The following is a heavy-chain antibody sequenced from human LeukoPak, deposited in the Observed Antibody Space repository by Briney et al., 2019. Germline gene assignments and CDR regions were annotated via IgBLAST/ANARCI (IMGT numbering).Heavy chain of an antibody. CDR1: GGSISSYY. D-gene: IGHD6-13*01. J-gene: IGHJ6*03. Sequence: SETLSLTCTVSGGSISSYYWSWIRQPPGKGLEWIGYIYYSGSTNYNPSLKSRVTISVDTSKNQSSLKLSSVTAADTAVYYCARAAAAGNYYYYYMDVWGKGTTVTVSS. V-gene: IGHV4-59*01. CDR3: ARAAAAGNYYYYYMDV. CDR2: IYYSGST.